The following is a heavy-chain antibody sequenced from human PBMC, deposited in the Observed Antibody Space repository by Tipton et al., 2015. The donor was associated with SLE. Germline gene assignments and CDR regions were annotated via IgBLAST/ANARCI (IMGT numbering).Heavy chain of an antibody. CDR3: ARESFTNDFYYYMDV. CDR2: VYDRGTT. V-gene: IGHV4-59*01. CDR1: GDSLSSYC. J-gene: IGHJ6*03. Sequence: TLSLTCSVSGDSLSSYCWSWIRQSPGKGLEWIGYVYDRGTTNYNPSVMNRVVISLDRSENQFSLRLTSVTAADAAVYYCARESFTNDFYYYMDVWGKGTTVTVSS. D-gene: IGHD2-8*01.